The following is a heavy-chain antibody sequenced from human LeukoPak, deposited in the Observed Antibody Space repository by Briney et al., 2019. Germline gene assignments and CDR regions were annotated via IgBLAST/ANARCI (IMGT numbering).Heavy chain of an antibody. V-gene: IGHV3-23*01. J-gene: IGHJ4*02. Sequence: PGRSLRLSCAASGFTFSSYAMHWVRQAPGKGLEWVSGISNSGDSTYYADSVKGRFTISRDNSKNTLYLQMNALRAEDTAVYYCAKRRPYYDSGGYLDYWGQGTLVTVSS. D-gene: IGHD3-22*01. CDR3: AKRRPYYDSGGYLDY. CDR2: ISNSGDST. CDR1: GFTFSSYA.